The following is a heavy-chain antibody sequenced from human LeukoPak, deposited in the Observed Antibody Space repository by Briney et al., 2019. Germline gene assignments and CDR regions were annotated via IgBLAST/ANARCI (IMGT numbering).Heavy chain of an antibody. CDR3: ARDSGGFSSVYYDAFDF. CDR1: GFTFSNYW. D-gene: IGHD5/OR15-5a*01. J-gene: IGHJ3*01. CDR2: IRGDGSLK. V-gene: IGHV3-7*01. Sequence: GGSLRLSCAASGFTFSNYWMIWVRQAPGKGLEWVANIRGDGSLKYYVDSVKGRFTISRDNAKNSLYLQTNSLRAEDMAIYYCARDSGGFSSVYYDAFDFWGQGTVVTVSS.